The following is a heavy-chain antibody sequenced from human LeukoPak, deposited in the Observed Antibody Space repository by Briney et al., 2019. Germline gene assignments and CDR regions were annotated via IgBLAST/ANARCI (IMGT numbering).Heavy chain of an antibody. D-gene: IGHD1-14*01. Sequence: GRSLRLSCTASGFTFGDYAMSWVRQAPGKGLEWVGFIRSKAYGGTTEYAASVKGRFAISRDDSENRLYLQMNSLKSEDTAVYYCAVGLGKTDTDYWGQGTLVTVSS. J-gene: IGHJ4*02. CDR3: AVGLGKTDTDY. CDR1: GFTFGDYA. V-gene: IGHV3-49*04. CDR2: IRSKAYGGTT.